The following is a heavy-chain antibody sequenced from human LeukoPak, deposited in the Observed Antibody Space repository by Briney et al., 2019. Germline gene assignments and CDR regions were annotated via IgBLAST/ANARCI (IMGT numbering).Heavy chain of an antibody. V-gene: IGHV3-49*03. CDR3: TRVNTAMVLDY. D-gene: IGHD5-18*01. J-gene: IGHJ4*02. CDR2: IRSKAYGGTT. CDR1: GFTFGDYA. Sequence: QAGGSLRLSCTASGFTFGDYAMSWSRQAPGKGLEWVGFIRSKAYGGTTEYAASVKGRFTISRDDSKSIAYLQMNSLKTEDTAVYYCTRVNTAMVLDYWGQGTLVTVSS.